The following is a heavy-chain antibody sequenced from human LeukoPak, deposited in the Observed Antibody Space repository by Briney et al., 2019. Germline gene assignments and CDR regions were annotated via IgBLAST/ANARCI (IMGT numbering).Heavy chain of an antibody. V-gene: IGHV3-48*03. CDR2: ISSSGSTI. CDR3: ARDIYGGSSYFDY. CDR1: GFTFSSYE. J-gene: IGHJ4*02. Sequence: PGGSLRLSCAASGFTFSSYETNWVRQAPGKGLEWVSYISSSGSTIYYADPVKGRFTISRDNAKNSLYLQMNSLRAEDTAVYYCARDIYGGSSYFDYWGQGTLVTVSS. D-gene: IGHD6-6*01.